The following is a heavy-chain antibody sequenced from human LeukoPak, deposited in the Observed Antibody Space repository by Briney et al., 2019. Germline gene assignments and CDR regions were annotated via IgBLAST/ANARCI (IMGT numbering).Heavy chain of an antibody. CDR1: GFTFSNAW. V-gene: IGHV3-15*01. Sequence: GGSLRLSCAASGFTFSNAWMSWVRQAPGKGLEWVGRIKSKTDGGTTDYAAPVKGRFTISRDDSKNTLYLQMNSLKTEDTAVYYCTTVFCSSTSCYTLTKTGYSYGYVDYWGQGTLVTVSS. D-gene: IGHD2-2*02. CDR3: TTVFCSSTSCYTLTKTGYSYGYVDY. CDR2: IKSKTDGGTT. J-gene: IGHJ4*02.